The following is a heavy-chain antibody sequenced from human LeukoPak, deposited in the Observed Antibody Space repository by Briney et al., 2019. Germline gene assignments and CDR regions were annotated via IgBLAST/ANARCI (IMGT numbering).Heavy chain of an antibody. CDR1: GYTFTTYD. J-gene: IGHJ4*02. D-gene: IGHD1-26*01. V-gene: IGHV1-8*01. CDR2: LSPTSGNT. Sequence: AASVKVSCKASGYTFTTYDINWVRQAPGQGLEWLGRLSPTSGNTGYAQKVQGRVTMTRDTSTSTVYMELSSLTSDDTAVYYCARGEAIVGSYWGQGTLVTVSS. CDR3: ARGEAIVGSY.